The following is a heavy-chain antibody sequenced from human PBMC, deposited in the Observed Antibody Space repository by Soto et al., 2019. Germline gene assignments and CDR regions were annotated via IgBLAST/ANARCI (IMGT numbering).Heavy chain of an antibody. CDR3: ARNGVNAGMDV. V-gene: IGHV3-23*01. Sequence: EVQRLESGGGLVQPGGSLSLSCAAYGFTFRSYAMTWVRQAPGKGLEWVSTISDSGLTTYYADSVKGRFTISRDNTKNTMYLKINSRRAEDTAVYYCARNGVNAGMDVWGQGTTVIVSS. CDR1: GFTFRSYA. D-gene: IGHD1-1*01. J-gene: IGHJ6*02. CDR2: ISDSGLTT.